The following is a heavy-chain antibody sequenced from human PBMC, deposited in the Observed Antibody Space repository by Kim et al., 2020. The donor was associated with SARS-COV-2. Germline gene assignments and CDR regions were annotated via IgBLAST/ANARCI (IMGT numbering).Heavy chain of an antibody. CDR2: ISTSSIYI. V-gene: IGHV3-21*01. CDR3: GRFEGYGMDV. D-gene: IGHD3-9*01. CDR1: GFTFSTYS. J-gene: IGHJ6*02. Sequence: GGSLRLSCAASGFTFSTYSMNWVRQAPGKGLEWVSSISTSSIYIYYADTAKGRFTISRDNAKSSLFLQMNSLRAEDTGVYYFGRFEGYGMDVWGQGTTVT.